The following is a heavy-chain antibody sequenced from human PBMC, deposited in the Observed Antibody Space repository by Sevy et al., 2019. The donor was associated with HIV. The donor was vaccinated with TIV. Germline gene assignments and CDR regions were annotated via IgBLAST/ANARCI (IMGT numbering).Heavy chain of an antibody. J-gene: IGHJ6*02. D-gene: IGHD3-3*01. CDR1: GGSISSYY. CDR3: ARHITIFGVVIPHYGMDV. V-gene: IGHV4-59*08. Sequence: SETLSLTCTVSGGSISSYYWSWIRQPPGKGLEWIGYIYYSGSTNYNPSLKSRVTISVDTSKNQFSLKLSSVTAADTAVYYGARHITIFGVVIPHYGMDVWGQGTTVTVSS. CDR2: IYYSGST.